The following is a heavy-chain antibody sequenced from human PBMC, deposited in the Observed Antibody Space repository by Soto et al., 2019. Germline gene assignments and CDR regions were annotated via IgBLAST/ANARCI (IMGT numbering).Heavy chain of an antibody. CDR2: ISWNGVSM. CDR3: AKDRLGYGSPAYYYGMDV. D-gene: IGHD3-10*01. J-gene: IGHJ6*02. V-gene: IGHV3-9*01. Sequence: PGGSQRLSLAASGLGFGDCAMNWARQAPGKGLEWVSGISWNGVSMGYADFVQGRFTISRDNAKNSLYLQMHSLRAEDTALYYCAKDRLGYGSPAYYYGMDVWGQGTTVTVSS. CDR1: GLGFGDCA.